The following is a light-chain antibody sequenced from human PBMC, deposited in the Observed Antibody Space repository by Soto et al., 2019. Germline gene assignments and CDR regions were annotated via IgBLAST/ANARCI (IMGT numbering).Light chain of an antibody. CDR2: GAS. Sequence: EIVLTQSPGTLSLSPGESATLSCKASESIYINSFAWYYQKPGQPPRLLIYGASTRATGIPDRFSGSWSGTDFVLSIDRLEVEDSGIYYCQQYGASPFTFGPGTRVDIK. V-gene: IGKV3-20*01. CDR3: QQYGASPFT. CDR1: ESIYINS. J-gene: IGKJ3*01.